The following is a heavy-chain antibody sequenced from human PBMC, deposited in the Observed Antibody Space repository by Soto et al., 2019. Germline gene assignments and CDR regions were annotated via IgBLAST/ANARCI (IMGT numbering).Heavy chain of an antibody. J-gene: IGHJ4*02. CDR2: IYYSGST. V-gene: IGHV4-59*08. D-gene: IGHD4-17*01. CDR3: AGHDYGDYKNDY. CDR1: CGSISSYY. Sequence: PSETLSLTCTVSCGSISSYYWSWIRQPPGKGLEWIGYIYYSGSTNYNPSLKSRVTISVDTSKNQFSLKLSSVTAADTAVYYCAGHDYGDYKNDYWGQGTLVTVSS.